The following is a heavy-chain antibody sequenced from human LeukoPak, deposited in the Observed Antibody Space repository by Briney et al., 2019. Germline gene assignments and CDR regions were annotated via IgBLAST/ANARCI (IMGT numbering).Heavy chain of an antibody. J-gene: IGHJ4*02. CDR2: GDYSGGT. Sequence: SETLSLTCTVSGDSFSSVTDYWAWIRQPPGKGLEWIASGDYSGGTYYNPSLESRVAISADMSKNQFSLKLTSVTGADTAVYYCAGERGEEYSSGWYKRNYYDNWGQGIRVTVSS. CDR1: GDSFSSVTDY. V-gene: IGHV4-39*07. D-gene: IGHD6-19*01. CDR3: AGERGEEYSSGWYKRNYYDN.